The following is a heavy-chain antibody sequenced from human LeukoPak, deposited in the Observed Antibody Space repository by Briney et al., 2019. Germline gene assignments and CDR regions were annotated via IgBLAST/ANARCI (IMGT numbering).Heavy chain of an antibody. J-gene: IGHJ6*02. Sequence: GRSLRLSCAASGFTLSSYAMHWVRQAPGKGLEWVAVISYDGSNKYYADSVKGRFTISRDNSKNTLYLQMNSLRAEDTAVYYCARGSPDVTHYYYYGMDVWGQGTTVTVSS. D-gene: IGHD1-14*01. V-gene: IGHV3-30-3*01. CDR3: ARGSPDVTHYYYYGMDV. CDR1: GFTLSSYA. CDR2: ISYDGSNK.